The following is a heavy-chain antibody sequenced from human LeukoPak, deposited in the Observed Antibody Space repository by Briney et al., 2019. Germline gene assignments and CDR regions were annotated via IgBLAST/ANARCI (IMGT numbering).Heavy chain of an antibody. D-gene: IGHD1-26*01. V-gene: IGHV3-9*01. CDR1: GFTFDDYA. CDR3: ARVYSGSFSPFDY. CDR2: ISWNSGSI. J-gene: IGHJ4*02. Sequence: GGSLRLSCAASGFTFDDYAMHWVRQAPGKGLEWVSGISWNSGSIGYADSVKGRFTISRDNAKNSLYLQMNSLRAEDTALYYCARVYSGSFSPFDYWGQGTLVTVSS.